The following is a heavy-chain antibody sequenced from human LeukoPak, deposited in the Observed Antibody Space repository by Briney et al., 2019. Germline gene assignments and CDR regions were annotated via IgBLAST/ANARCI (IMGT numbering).Heavy chain of an antibody. Sequence: PGGSLRLSCAASGFTLSSYGMHWVRQAPGKGLEWVAVISYDGSNKYYADSVKGRFTISRDNSKNTLYLQMHSLRAEDTAVYYCARDEVTTPRDWGQGTLVTVSS. CDR3: ARDEVTTPRD. D-gene: IGHD4-17*01. V-gene: IGHV3-30*03. CDR1: GFTLSSYG. J-gene: IGHJ4*02. CDR2: ISYDGSNK.